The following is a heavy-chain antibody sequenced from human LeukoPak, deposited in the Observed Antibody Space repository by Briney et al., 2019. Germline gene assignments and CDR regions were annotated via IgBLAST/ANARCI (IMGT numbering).Heavy chain of an antibody. V-gene: IGHV1-69*05. CDR3: ARLNTAMANFDY. Sequence: SVKVSRKASGGTFSSYAISWVRQAPGQGLEWMGGIIPIFGTANYAQKFQGRVTITTDEFTSTAYMELSSLRSEDTAVYYCARLNTAMANFDYWGQGTLVTVSS. CDR1: GGTFSSYA. J-gene: IGHJ4*02. CDR2: IIPIFGTA. D-gene: IGHD5-18*01.